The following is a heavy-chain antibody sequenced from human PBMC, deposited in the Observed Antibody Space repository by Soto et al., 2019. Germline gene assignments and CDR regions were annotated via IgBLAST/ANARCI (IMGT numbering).Heavy chain of an antibody. Sequence: GASVKVSCKASGFTFSSYAMSWVRQAPGKGLEWVSAISGSGGSTYYADSVKGRFTISRDNSKNTLYLQMNSLRAEDTAVYYCAKSPTNPAYYFDYWGQGILVTVSS. CDR2: ISGSGGST. CDR3: AKSPTNPAYYFDY. J-gene: IGHJ4*02. CDR1: GFTFSSYA. V-gene: IGHV3-23*01.